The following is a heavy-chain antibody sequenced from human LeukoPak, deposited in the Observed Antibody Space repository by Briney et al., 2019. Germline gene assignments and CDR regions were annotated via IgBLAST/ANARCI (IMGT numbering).Heavy chain of an antibody. V-gene: IGHV4-34*01. CDR1: GGSFSGYY. Sequence: SETLSLTCAVYGGSFSGYYWSWIRQPPGKGLEWIGEINHSGSTNYNPSLKSRVTISVDTSKNQFSLKLSSVTAADTAVYYCARGRVPVYCSSTSCYGPVNYWGQGTLVTVSS. D-gene: IGHD2-2*01. CDR2: INHSGST. CDR3: ARGRVPVYCSSTSCYGPVNY. J-gene: IGHJ4*02.